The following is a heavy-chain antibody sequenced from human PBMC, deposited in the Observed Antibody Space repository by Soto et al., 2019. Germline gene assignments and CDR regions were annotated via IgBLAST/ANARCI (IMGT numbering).Heavy chain of an antibody. CDR1: EFSFSDYW. D-gene: IGHD4-17*01. CDR3: ARGPPGRCPQSPLDY. CDR2: INQNGSEI. J-gene: IGHJ4*02. Sequence: EVHLVESGGGLVQPGGSLRLSCAASEFSFSDYWMTWVRQAPGRGLEWVANINQNGSEIYYVGSLKGRFTISRDNAKNSLYLQMNSLRGEDTAVYYCARGPPGRCPQSPLDYWGQGALVTVSS. V-gene: IGHV3-7*04.